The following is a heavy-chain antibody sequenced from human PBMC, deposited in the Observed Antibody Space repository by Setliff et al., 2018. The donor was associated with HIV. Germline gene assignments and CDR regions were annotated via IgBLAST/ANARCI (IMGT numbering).Heavy chain of an antibody. J-gene: IGHJ4*02. D-gene: IGHD2-15*01. Sequence: PSDTLSLTCTVSGGSISSSSYYWGWIRQPPGKGLEWIGSIYYSGSTYYNPSLKSRVTISVDTSKNQFSLKLSSVTAADTAVYYCARHVDIVVVVAAPSFDYWGQGTLVTVSS. CDR3: ARHVDIVVVVAAPSFDY. CDR2: IYYSGST. V-gene: IGHV4-39*01. CDR1: GGSISSSSYY.